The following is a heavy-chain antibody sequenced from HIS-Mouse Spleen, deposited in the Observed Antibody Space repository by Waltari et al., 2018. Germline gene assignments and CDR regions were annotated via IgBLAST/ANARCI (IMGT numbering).Heavy chain of an antibody. CDR2: ISSSSSYK. V-gene: IGHV3-21*01. Sequence: EVQLVESGGGLVKPGGSLRLSCAASGFTFSSYSMNWVRQAPGKGLEWVSSISSSSSYKYYADSVKGRFTISRDNAKNSLYLQMNSLRAEDTAVYYCARGDGYSSTSLDYWGQGTLVTVSS. CDR3: ARGDGYSSTSLDY. CDR1: GFTFSSYS. J-gene: IGHJ4*02. D-gene: IGHD6-13*01.